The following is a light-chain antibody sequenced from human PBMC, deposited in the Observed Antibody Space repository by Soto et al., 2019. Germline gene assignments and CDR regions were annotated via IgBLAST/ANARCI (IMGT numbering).Light chain of an antibody. CDR2: GNS. CDR3: QSYDSSLSAL. Sequence: QAVVTQPPSVSGAPGQRVTISCTGSSSNIGAHYDVHWYQQLPGTAPKLLIYGNSNRPSGVPDRFSGSKSGTSASLAITGLQAEDEADYYCQSYDSSLSALFGGGTKLTVL. CDR1: SSNIGAHYD. V-gene: IGLV1-40*01. J-gene: IGLJ2*01.